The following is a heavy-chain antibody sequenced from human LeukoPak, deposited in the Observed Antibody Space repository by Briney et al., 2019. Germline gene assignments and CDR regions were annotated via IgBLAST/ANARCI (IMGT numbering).Heavy chain of an antibody. J-gene: IGHJ4*02. D-gene: IGHD1-26*01. Sequence: SETLSLTCAVYGGSFSGYYWSWIRQPPGKGLEWIGEINHSGSTNYNLSLKSRVTISVDTSKNQFSLKLSSVTAADTAVYYCARELGIVRYFDYWGQGTLVTVSS. CDR1: GGSFSGYY. CDR2: INHSGST. V-gene: IGHV4-34*01. CDR3: ARELGIVRYFDY.